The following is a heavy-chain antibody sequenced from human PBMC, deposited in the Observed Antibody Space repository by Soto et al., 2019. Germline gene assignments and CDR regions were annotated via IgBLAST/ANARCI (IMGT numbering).Heavy chain of an antibody. CDR3: ARGRGSYYDL. Sequence: QVQLQESGPGLVKPSETLSLTCTVSGGSISSYYWSWIRQPPGKGLEWIGYIYNSGSTNYNPSLKSRDTISVDTSTNQLSLKKSWVTAADTAVYYCARGRGSYYDLWGRGTLVTVSS. CDR1: GGSISSYY. V-gene: IGHV4-59*01. CDR2: IYNSGST. J-gene: IGHJ2*01. D-gene: IGHD1-26*01.